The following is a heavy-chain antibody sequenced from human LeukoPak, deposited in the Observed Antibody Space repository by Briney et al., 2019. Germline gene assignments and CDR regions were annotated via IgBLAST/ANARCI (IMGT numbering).Heavy chain of an antibody. CDR1: GFAFSSNG. Sequence: GGSLRLSCVASGFAFSSNGMHWVRQAPGKGLEWVTFIQYDGSKKYYADSVKGRFTISRDNSKNTLYLEMNSLRAEDTAVYYCARGRRITMIVVVNWLDYWGQGTLVTVSS. CDR2: IQYDGSKK. J-gene: IGHJ4*02. D-gene: IGHD3-22*01. CDR3: ARGRRITMIVVVNWLDY. V-gene: IGHV3-30*02.